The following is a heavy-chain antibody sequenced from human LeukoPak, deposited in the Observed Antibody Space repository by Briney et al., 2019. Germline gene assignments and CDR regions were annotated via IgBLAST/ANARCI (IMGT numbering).Heavy chain of an antibody. V-gene: IGHV3-30-3*01. J-gene: IGHJ6*02. CDR3: AREAGGYYYGSGMDV. CDR2: ISYDGSNK. Sequence: PGGSLRLSCAASGFTFSSYAMHWVRQAPGKGLEWVAVISYDGSNKYYADSVEGRFTISRDNSKNTLYLQMNSLRAEDTAVYYCAREAGGYYYGSGMDVWGQGTTVTVSS. D-gene: IGHD3-10*01. CDR1: GFTFSSYA.